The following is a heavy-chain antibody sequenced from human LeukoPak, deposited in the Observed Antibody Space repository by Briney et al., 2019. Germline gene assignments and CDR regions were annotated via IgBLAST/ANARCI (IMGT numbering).Heavy chain of an antibody. D-gene: IGHD2-2*01. CDR1: GFTFSSYA. CDR2: ISGSGGST. V-gene: IGHV3-23*01. J-gene: IGHJ5*02. Sequence: GGSLRLSCAASGFTFSSYAMSWVRQAPGKGLEWVSAISGSGGSTYYADSVKGRFTISRDNSKNTLYLQMNSLRAEDTAVYYCAKDHCSSTSCYLENWFDPWGQGTLSPSPQ. CDR3: AKDHCSSTSCYLENWFDP.